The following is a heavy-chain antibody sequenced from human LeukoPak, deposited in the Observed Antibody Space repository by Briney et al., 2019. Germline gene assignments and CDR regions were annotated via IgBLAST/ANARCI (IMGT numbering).Heavy chain of an antibody. J-gene: IGHJ4*02. CDR1: GGSISSGGYY. CDR2: IYYSGST. D-gene: IGHD7-27*01. CDR3: ARFAGWGFDY. Sequence: PSETLSLTCTVSGGSISSGGYYWSWIRQYPGKGLEWIGYIYYSGSTYYNPSLKSRVTISVDTSKNQFSLKLSSVTAADTAVYYCARFAGWGFDYWGQGTLVTVSS. V-gene: IGHV4-31*03.